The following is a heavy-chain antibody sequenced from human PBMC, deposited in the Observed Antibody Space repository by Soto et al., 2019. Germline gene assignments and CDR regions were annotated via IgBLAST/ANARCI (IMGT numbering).Heavy chain of an antibody. V-gene: IGHV5-10-1*01. CDR2: IDPSDSYT. CDR3: ARRVVVVAATPDYYYGMDV. Sequence: GESLKISCKGSGYSFTSYWISWVRQMPGKGLEWMGRIDPSDSYTNYSPSFQGHVTISADKSISTAYLQWSSLKASDTAMYYCARRVVVVAATPDYYYGMDVWGQGTTVTVSS. D-gene: IGHD2-15*01. J-gene: IGHJ6*02. CDR1: GYSFTSYW.